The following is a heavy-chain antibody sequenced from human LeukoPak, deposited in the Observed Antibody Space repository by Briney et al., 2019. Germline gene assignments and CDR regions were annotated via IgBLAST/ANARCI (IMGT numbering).Heavy chain of an antibody. Sequence: ASVKVSCKASGYTFTSYDINWVRQATGQGLEWMGWMNPNSGNTGYAQKLQGRVTMTTDTSTTTAYMELRSLRSDDTAVYYCASLYGSGSPFDYWGQGTLVTVSS. D-gene: IGHD3-10*01. CDR1: GYTFTSYD. J-gene: IGHJ4*02. V-gene: IGHV1-8*02. CDR2: MNPNSGNT. CDR3: ASLYGSGSPFDY.